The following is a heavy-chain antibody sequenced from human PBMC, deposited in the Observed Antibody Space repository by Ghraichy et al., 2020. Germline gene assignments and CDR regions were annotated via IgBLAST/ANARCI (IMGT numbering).Heavy chain of an antibody. Sequence: SETLSLTCAVFGGSFSGYYWSWIRHSPGKGLEWIGEINHRGSANYNPSLWSRLTLSIDTSKKQFSLNLTSVTAADTAVYYCARVGTTRDLDYWGEGTPVTVSS. J-gene: IGHJ4*02. V-gene: IGHV4-34*01. CDR1: GGSFSGYY. CDR3: ARVGTTRDLDY. D-gene: IGHD1/OR15-1a*01. CDR2: INHRGSA.